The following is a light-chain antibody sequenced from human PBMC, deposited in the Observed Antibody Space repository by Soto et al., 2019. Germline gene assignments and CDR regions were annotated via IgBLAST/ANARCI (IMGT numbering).Light chain of an antibody. J-gene: IGKJ1*01. CDR3: PHSTSYSEA. Sequence: DIRMTQSPATLSGSVGDRVTITCRASQTISSWLAWYQQKPGKAPKLLIYKASTLKSGVPSRFSGSGSGTEFTLTISSLQPDDFAPYYCPHSTSYSEAFGQGTKVAI. CDR2: KAS. CDR1: QTISSW. V-gene: IGKV1-5*03.